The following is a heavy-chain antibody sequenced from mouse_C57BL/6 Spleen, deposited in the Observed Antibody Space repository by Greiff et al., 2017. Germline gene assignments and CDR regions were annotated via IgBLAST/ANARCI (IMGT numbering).Heavy chain of an antibody. J-gene: IGHJ4*01. CDR3: AREGDYDGRLYCAMDY. CDR1: GYTFTSYG. CDR2: IYPRSGNT. V-gene: IGHV1-81*01. D-gene: IGHD2-4*01. Sequence: QVQLQQSGAELARPGASVKLSCKASGYTFTSYGISWVKQRTGQGLEWIGEIYPRSGNTYYNEKFKGKATLTADKSSSTAYMELRSLTSEDSAVYFCAREGDYDGRLYCAMDYWGQGTSVTVSS.